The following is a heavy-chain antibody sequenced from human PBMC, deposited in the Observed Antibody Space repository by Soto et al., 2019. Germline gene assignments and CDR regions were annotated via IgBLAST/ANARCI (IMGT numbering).Heavy chain of an antibody. CDR2: INHSGST. D-gene: IGHD2-15*01. CDR3: ARGRPRGARRGGYCSGGSCYGWFDP. V-gene: IGHV4-34*01. CDR1: GGSFSGYY. J-gene: IGHJ5*02. Sequence: SETLSLTCAVYGGSFSGYYWSWIRQPPGKGLEWIGEINHSGSTNYNPSLKSRVTISVDTSKNQFSLKLSSVTAADTAVYYCARGRPRGARRGGYCSGGSCYGWFDPWGQGTLVNVSS.